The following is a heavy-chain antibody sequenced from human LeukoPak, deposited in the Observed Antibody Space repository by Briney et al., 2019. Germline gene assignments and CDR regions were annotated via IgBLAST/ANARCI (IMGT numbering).Heavy chain of an antibody. Sequence: GGSLRLSCAASGFTFSNYWMSWVRQTPGKRLEWVANIDRDGGDKYYVDSVKGRSTLSRDNAKNSLYLQMNSLRAEDTAIYYCAREYCSGGTCYAPGYWGQGTLVTVSS. CDR2: IDRDGGDK. CDR1: GFTFSNYW. V-gene: IGHV3-7*03. CDR3: AREYCSGGTCYAPGY. D-gene: IGHD2-15*01. J-gene: IGHJ4*02.